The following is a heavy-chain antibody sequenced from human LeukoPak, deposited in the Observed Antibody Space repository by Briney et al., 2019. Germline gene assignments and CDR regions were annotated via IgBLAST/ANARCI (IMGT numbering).Heavy chain of an antibody. J-gene: IGHJ4*02. V-gene: IGHV3-30*03. D-gene: IGHD3-16*01. CDR2: ISYDGSNK. CDR1: GFTFSIYW. CDR3: ARGRGWVDY. Sequence: QSGGSLRLSCAASGFTFSIYWMTWVRQAPGKGLEWVAVISYDGSNKYYADSVKGRFTISRDNTKNSLFLQMNSLRVDDMAVYYCARGRGWVDYWGQGTLVTVSS.